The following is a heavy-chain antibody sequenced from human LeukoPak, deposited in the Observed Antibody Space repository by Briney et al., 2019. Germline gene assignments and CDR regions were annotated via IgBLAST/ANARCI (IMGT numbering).Heavy chain of an antibody. J-gene: IGHJ4*02. CDR3: ARDGNSYYDY. D-gene: IGHD4-11*01. Sequence: LRLSCAASGFTFSSYAIHWIRQSPGKGLEWLGEIFYTGSPNYNPSFQSRITMSVDKSNNQFSLILTSVTVADTAVYYCARDGNSYYDYWGQGIMVTVTS. CDR2: IFYTGSP. CDR1: GFTFSSYA. V-gene: IGHV4-59*12.